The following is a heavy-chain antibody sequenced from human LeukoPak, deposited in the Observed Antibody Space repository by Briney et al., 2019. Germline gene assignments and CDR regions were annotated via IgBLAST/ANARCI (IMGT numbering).Heavy chain of an antibody. V-gene: IGHV1-46*01. J-gene: IGHJ4*02. Sequence: ASVKVSCTASGFTFSGYYIHWVRQAPGQGLEWMGEINPSGGSTSYAQKFQGRITVTRDTYTNTVYMDLSSLRSEDTATYYCARGAPTTRIGAGRFDYWGQGSRLTVAS. CDR2: INPSGGST. D-gene: IGHD5-12*01. CDR1: GFTFSGYY. CDR3: ARGAPTTRIGAGRFDY.